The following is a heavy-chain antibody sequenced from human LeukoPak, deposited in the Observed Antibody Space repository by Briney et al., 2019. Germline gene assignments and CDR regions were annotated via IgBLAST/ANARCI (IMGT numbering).Heavy chain of an antibody. CDR3: ARLGRTVVWDYYYGMDV. V-gene: IGHV4-59*08. J-gene: IGHJ6*02. CDR1: GGSISSYY. D-gene: IGHD4-23*01. CDR2: IYYSGST. Sequence: PSETLSLTCTVSGGSISSYYWSWIRQPPGKGLEWIGYIYYSGSTNYNPSLKSRVTISVDTSKNQFSLKLSSVTAADTAVYYCARLGRTVVWDYYYGMDVWGQGTTVTVSS.